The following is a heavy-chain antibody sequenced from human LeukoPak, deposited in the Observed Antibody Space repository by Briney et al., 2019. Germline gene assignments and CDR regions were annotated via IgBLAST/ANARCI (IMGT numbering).Heavy chain of an antibody. Sequence: SETLSLTCTVSGGSISSYYWSWIRQPPGKGLEWIGYIYYTGSTKYNASLKSRVTISVDTSKNQFSLKLSSVTAADTAVYYCARLRPSIGAAGTFDYWGQGTLVTVSS. J-gene: IGHJ4*02. CDR2: IYYTGST. D-gene: IGHD6-13*01. CDR3: ARLRPSIGAAGTFDY. CDR1: GGSISSYY. V-gene: IGHV4-59*08.